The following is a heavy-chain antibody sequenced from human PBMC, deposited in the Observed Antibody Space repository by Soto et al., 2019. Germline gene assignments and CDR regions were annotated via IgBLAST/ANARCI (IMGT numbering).Heavy chain of an antibody. J-gene: IGHJ6*01. CDR1: GFTFSSYS. Sequence: WVSLRLSWAASGFTFSSYSMNWVRQAPGKGLEWVSYISSSSSTIYYAESVKGRFTISRDNAKNSLYLQMNSLRDEDTAVYYCARGVGATTDYSYYGKDVWGQGSTVTV. V-gene: IGHV3-48*02. D-gene: IGHD1-26*01. CDR2: ISSSSSTI. CDR3: ARGVGATTDYSYYGKDV.